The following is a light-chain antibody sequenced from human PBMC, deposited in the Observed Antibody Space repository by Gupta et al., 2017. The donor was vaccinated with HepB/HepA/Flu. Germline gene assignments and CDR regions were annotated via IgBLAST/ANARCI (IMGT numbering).Light chain of an antibody. V-gene: IGLV7-46*01. CDR3: LLEYDDFRV. CDR2: NTN. J-gene: IGLJ3*02. Sequence: QAVVPQQPPLTVPPGGTVTLTCASSTGTVTDGHFPYWFQQKPGHVPMSLIFNTNVRHSWIPDRFSGSLLGGTAALTLSGARAEDEADYYCLLEYDDFRVFGGGTKLTVL. CDR1: TGTVTDGHF.